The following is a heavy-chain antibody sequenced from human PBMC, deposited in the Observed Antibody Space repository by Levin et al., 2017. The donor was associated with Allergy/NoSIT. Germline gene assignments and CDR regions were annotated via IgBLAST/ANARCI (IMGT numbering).Heavy chain of an antibody. CDR2: IYNDGRT. J-gene: IGHJ4*02. CDR3: ATDTDMAIHDY. Sequence: SCAASGFAVSNKYMSWVRQAPGKGLEWVSIIYNDGRTYYTDSVKGRFTISKDTSENRLYLQMNSLRAEDTAVYYCATDTDMAIHDYWGQGTLVTVSS. CDR1: GFAVSNKY. D-gene: IGHD5-18*01. V-gene: IGHV3-53*01.